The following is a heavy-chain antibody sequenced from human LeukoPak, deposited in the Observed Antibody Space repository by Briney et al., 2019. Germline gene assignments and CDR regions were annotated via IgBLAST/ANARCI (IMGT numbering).Heavy chain of an antibody. Sequence: PGTSLRLSCAASGFTFSSYAMHWVRQAPGKGLEWVAVISYDGSNEYYADSVKGRFTISRDNSKNTLYLQMNSLRAEDTAVYYCARNPYGDYWFDYWGQGTLVTVSS. CDR2: ISYDGSNE. J-gene: IGHJ4*02. CDR3: ARNPYGDYWFDY. D-gene: IGHD4-17*01. CDR1: GFTFSSYA. V-gene: IGHV3-30-3*01.